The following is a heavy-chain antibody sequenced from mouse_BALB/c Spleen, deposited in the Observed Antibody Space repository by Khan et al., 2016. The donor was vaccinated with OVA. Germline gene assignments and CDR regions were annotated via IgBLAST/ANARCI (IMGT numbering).Heavy chain of an antibody. CDR1: GSSITSAYS. D-gene: IGHD1-1*01. Sequence: EVQLQESGPDLVKPSQSLSLTCTVTGSSITSAYSWHWVRQFPGNKLEWMGYIHSSGITNYNQSPKSRISITPDTSKTPFFLQLNSVTTEDTATYYCARFDGSRAFDCWGQGSTLTVSA. CDR3: ARFDGSRAFDC. V-gene: IGHV3-1*02. CDR2: IHSSGIT. J-gene: IGHJ2*01.